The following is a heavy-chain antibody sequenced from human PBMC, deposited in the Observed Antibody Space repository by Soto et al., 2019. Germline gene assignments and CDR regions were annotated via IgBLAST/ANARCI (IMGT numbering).Heavy chain of an antibody. D-gene: IGHD1-26*01. Sequence: EVQLVESGGGLVQPGGSLKLSCAGSGFTFSGSAMHWVRQASGKGLEWVGRIRRKPNNYATAYAASVKGRFTISRDDSKNTAYLQMNSLKTEDTAVYYCTRHIEPYTGSLNWFDPWGQGTLVTVSS. CDR2: IRRKPNNYAT. V-gene: IGHV3-73*02. CDR1: GFTFSGSA. CDR3: TRHIEPYTGSLNWFDP. J-gene: IGHJ5*02.